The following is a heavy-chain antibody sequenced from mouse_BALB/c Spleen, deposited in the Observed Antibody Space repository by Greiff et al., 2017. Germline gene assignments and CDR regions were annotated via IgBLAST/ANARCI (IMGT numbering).Heavy chain of an antibody. J-gene: IGHJ3*01. CDR2: INSNGGST. D-gene: IGHD6-1*01. V-gene: IGHV5-6-3*01. CDR1: GFTFSSYG. CDR3: ARRQTGWFAY. Sequence: EVQLVESGGGLVQPGGSLKLSCAASGFTFSSYGMSWVRQTPDKRLELVATINSNGGSTYYPDSVKGRFTISRDNAKNTLYLQMSSLKSEDTAMYYCARRQTGWFAYWGQGTLVTVSA.